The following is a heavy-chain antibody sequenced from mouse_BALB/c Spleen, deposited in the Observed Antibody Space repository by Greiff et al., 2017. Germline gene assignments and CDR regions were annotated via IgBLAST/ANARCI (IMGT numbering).Heavy chain of an antibody. V-gene: IGHV3-2*02. J-gene: IGHJ3*01. Sequence: EVKVEESGPGLVKPSQSLSFTCTVTGYSITSDYVWNWIRQFPGNKLEWMGYISYSGSTSYNPSLKSRISITRDTSKNQFFLQLNSVTTEDTATYYCARSPMITTAWFAYWGQGTLVTVSA. CDR2: ISYSGST. CDR1: GYSITSDYV. D-gene: IGHD2-4*01. CDR3: ARSPMITTAWFAY.